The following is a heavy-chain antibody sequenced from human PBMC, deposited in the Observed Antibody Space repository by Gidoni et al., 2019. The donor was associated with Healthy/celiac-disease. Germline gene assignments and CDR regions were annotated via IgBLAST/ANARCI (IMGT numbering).Heavy chain of an antibody. V-gene: IGHV1-3*01. J-gene: IGHJ4*02. CDR3: ARGGVNLRKDGYNFEDY. D-gene: IGHD5-12*01. Sequence: QVQLVQSGAEVKKPGASVKVSCKASGSTFTTYPMHWVRQAPGQRLEWMGWINAGNGNTKYSQKLQGRVTITRDTSASTAYMELSSLRSEDTAVYYCARGGVNLRKDGYNFEDYWGQGTLVTVSS. CDR1: GSTFTTYP. CDR2: INAGNGNT.